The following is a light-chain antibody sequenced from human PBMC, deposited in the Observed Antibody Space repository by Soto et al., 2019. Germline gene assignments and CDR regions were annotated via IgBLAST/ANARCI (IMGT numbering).Light chain of an antibody. Sequence: QSALTQPVSVSGSPGQSITISCTGTSSDIGGYNYVSWYQQHPGKAPKLMIYEVSNRPSGISNRFSGSKSGNTASLTISGLQPEDEADYYCSSYTSNSTLYVFGTGTKLTV. CDR1: SSDIGGYNY. J-gene: IGLJ1*01. CDR2: EVS. V-gene: IGLV2-14*01. CDR3: SSYTSNSTLYV.